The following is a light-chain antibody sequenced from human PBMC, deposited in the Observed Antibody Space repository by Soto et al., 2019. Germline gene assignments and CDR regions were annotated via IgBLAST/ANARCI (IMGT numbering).Light chain of an antibody. CDR3: SSYTTTDTYV. V-gene: IGLV2-14*01. J-gene: IGLJ1*01. Sequence: ALTQPASVSGSPGQSITISCTGTSSDVGGYNYVSWFQQYPGKAPKLMIYDVSTRPSGVSNRFSGSKSGNTASLTISGLQAEDEADYYCSSYTTTDTYVFGTGTKLTVL. CDR1: SSDVGGYNY. CDR2: DVS.